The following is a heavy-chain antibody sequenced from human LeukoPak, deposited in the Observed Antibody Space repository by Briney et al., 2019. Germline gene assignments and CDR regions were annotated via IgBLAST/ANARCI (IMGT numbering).Heavy chain of an antibody. Sequence: PSETLSLTCAASGYSISSGYYWGWIRQPPGKGLEWIGSIYHSGSTYYNPSLKSRVTISVDTSKNQFSLKLSSVTAADTAVYYCARHQAGYSSSWQRRAFDIWGQGTMVTVSS. D-gene: IGHD6-13*01. CDR1: GYSISSGYY. CDR2: IYHSGST. J-gene: IGHJ3*02. CDR3: ARHQAGYSSSWQRRAFDI. V-gene: IGHV4-38-2*01.